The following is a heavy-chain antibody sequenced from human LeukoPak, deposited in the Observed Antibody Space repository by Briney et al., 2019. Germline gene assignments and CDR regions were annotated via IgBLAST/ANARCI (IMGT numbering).Heavy chain of an antibody. V-gene: IGHV3-49*04. J-gene: IGHJ4*02. CDR3: TRDRGNFWSGYSDY. CDR1: GFTFGDYA. Sequence: PGGSLRLSCTASGFTFGDYAVSWVRQAPGKGLEWVSFIRSKAYGGTTEYAASVKGRFTISRDDSKSIADLQMNSLKTEDTAVYYCTRDRGNFWSGYSDYWGQGTLVTVSS. D-gene: IGHD3-3*01. CDR2: IRSKAYGGTT.